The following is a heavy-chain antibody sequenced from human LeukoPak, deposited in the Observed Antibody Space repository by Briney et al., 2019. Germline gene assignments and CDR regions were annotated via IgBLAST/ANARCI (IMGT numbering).Heavy chain of an antibody. CDR3: ARLKEGIQLWGPETN. CDR2: ISSSSSYI. V-gene: IGHV3-21*01. CDR1: GFTFSSYS. Sequence: GGSLRLSCAASGFTFSSYSMNWVRQAPGKGLEWVSSISSSSSYIYYADSVKGRFTISRDNAKNSLYLQMNSLRAEDTAVYYCARLKEGIQLWGPETNWGQGTLVTVSS. D-gene: IGHD5-18*01. J-gene: IGHJ4*02.